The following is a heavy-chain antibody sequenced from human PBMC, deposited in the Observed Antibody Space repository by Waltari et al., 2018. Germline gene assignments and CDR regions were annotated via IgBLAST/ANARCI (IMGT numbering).Heavy chain of an antibody. J-gene: IGHJ4*02. Sequence: QVQLQESGPGLVKPSETLSLTCTVSGGSISSHYWSWIRQPPGKGLEWIGYIYYSGSTNYNPSLKSRVTISVDTSKNQFSLKLSSVTAADTAVYYCARTHCSGGSCYSEGWDYWGQGTLVTVSS. D-gene: IGHD2-15*01. V-gene: IGHV4-59*11. CDR2: IYYSGST. CDR3: ARTHCSGGSCYSEGWDY. CDR1: GGSISSHY.